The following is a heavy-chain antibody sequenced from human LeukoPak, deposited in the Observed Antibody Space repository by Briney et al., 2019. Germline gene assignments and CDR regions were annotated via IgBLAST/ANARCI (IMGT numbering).Heavy chain of an antibody. CDR2: INPSSGNT. V-gene: IGHV1-46*01. J-gene: IGHJ4*02. D-gene: IGHD3-3*01. CDR1: GYTFSSQY. CDR3: WTSLEGTEFDS. Sequence: ASVKVSCKASGYTFSSQYMHFVRQAPGQGLEWMGIINPSSGNTNYAQKFQGGVTMTRDTSMSTIYMELSSLRSDDTAVYYCWTSLEGTEFDSWGQGALVTVSS.